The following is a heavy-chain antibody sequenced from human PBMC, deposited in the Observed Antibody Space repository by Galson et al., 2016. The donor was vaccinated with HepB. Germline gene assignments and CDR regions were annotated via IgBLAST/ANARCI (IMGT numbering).Heavy chain of an antibody. CDR3: ARDPGFRNGMNV. CDR1: GFTFSSYW. J-gene: IGHJ6*02. Sequence: SLRLSCAGSGFTFSSYWMTWVRQAPGKGLEWVANINRDGSVTHYVDSVEGRFTISRDNAKNSLFLQMNSLRVEDTAVYYCARDPGFRNGMNVWGQGTTVTVSS. V-gene: IGHV3-7*01. CDR2: INRDGSVT.